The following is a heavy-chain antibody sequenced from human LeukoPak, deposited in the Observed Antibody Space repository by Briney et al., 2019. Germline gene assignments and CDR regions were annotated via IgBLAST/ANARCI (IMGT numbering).Heavy chain of an antibody. CDR2: ISSSSSYI. CDR3: ARGGSGWPIDY. J-gene: IGHJ4*02. Sequence: PGGSLRLSCAASGFTSSSYSMNWVRQAPGKGLEWVSSISSSSSYIYYADSVKGRFTISRDNDKNSLYLQMNSLRAEDTAVYYCARGGSGWPIDYWGQGTLVTVSS. D-gene: IGHD6-19*01. CDR1: GFTSSSYS. V-gene: IGHV3-21*01.